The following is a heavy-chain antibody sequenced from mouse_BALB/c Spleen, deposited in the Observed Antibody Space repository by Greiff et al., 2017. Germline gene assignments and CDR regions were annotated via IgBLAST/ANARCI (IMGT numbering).Heavy chain of an antibody. CDR2: ISYDGSN. D-gene: IGHD2-14*01. V-gene: IGHV3-6*02. CDR1: GYSITSGYY. J-gene: IGHJ4*01. CDR3: ARDSYYRYDRAMDY. Sequence: EVQLVESGPGLVKPSQSLSLTCSVTGYSITSGYYWNWIRQFPGNKLEWMGYISYDGSNNYNPSLKNRISITRDTSKNQFFLKLNSVTTEDTATYYCARDSYYRYDRAMDYWGQGTSVTVSS.